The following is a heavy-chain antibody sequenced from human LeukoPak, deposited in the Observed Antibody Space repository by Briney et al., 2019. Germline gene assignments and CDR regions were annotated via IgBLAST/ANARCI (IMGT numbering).Heavy chain of an antibody. D-gene: IGHD3-22*01. CDR1: GGSISSSSYY. Sequence: PSETLSLTCTVSGGSISSSSYYWGWIRQPPGKGLEWIGSIYYSGSTYYNPSLKSRVTISVDTSKNQFSLKLSSVTAADTAVYYCARPGSYYSSGYYSDWGQGTLVTVSS. V-gene: IGHV4-39*01. J-gene: IGHJ4*02. CDR2: IYYSGST. CDR3: ARPGSYYSSGYYSD.